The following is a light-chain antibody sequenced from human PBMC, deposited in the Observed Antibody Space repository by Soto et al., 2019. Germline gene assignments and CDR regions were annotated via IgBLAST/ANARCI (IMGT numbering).Light chain of an antibody. CDR2: EVS. CDR1: SSDVGAFNY. Sequence: QSVLTQPPSASGSPGQSVTISCTGTSSDVGAFNYVSWYQQHPGKAPKLMIYEVSKRPSGVPDRFSGSRSGNTASLTVSGLQVEDEADDYCSSYAGSDNYVFGTGTKVTVL. J-gene: IGLJ1*01. V-gene: IGLV2-8*01. CDR3: SSYAGSDNYV.